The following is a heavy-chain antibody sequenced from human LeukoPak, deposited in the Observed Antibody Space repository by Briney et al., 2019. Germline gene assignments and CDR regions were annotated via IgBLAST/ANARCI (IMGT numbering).Heavy chain of an antibody. Sequence: SETLSLTCTVSGGSISSYYWSWIRQPPGKGLEWIGEINHSGSTNYNPSLKSRVTISVDTSKNQFSLKLSSVTAADTAVYYCAKPRNYYDRTFDYWGQGTLVTVSS. CDR1: GGSISSYY. CDR2: INHSGST. CDR3: AKPRNYYDRTFDY. D-gene: IGHD3-22*01. J-gene: IGHJ4*02. V-gene: IGHV4-34*01.